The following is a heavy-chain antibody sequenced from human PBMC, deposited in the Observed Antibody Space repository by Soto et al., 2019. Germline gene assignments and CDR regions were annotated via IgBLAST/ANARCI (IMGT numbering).Heavy chain of an antibody. Sequence: QVQLVQSGAEVKKPGSSVKVSCKASGGTFSSSAITWVRQAPGQGLEWMGGIIPIFRTANYAQKLQGRVTVTADESTSTVYVELSSLRSEDTAVFYCARGPYREGDDLLTGHYSYFGMDVWGQGTTVTVSS. V-gene: IGHV1-69*01. CDR3: ARGPYREGDDLLTGHYSYFGMDV. J-gene: IGHJ6*01. D-gene: IGHD3-9*01. CDR2: IIPIFRTA. CDR1: GGTFSSSA.